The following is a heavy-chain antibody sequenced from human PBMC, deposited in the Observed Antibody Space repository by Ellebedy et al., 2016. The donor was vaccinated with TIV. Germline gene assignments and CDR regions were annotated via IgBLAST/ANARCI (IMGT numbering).Heavy chain of an antibody. CDR2: INPNSGGT. J-gene: IGHJ4*02. Sequence: ASVKVSCXASGYTFTGYYMHWVRQAPGQGLEWMGWINPNSGGTNYAQKFQGRVTMTRDTSISTAYMELSRLRSDDTAVYYCARDTRARSGTTLDYWGQGTLDTVSS. CDR1: GYTFTGYY. V-gene: IGHV1-2*02. CDR3: ARDTRARSGTTLDY. D-gene: IGHD1-1*01.